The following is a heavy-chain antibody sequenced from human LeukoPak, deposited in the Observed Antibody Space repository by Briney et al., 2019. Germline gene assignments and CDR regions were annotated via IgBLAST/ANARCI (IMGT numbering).Heavy chain of an antibody. D-gene: IGHD1-20*01. Sequence: GGSLRLSCAASGFTFSNYWVSWVRQAPGKRLQWVANINQDGSEKHYVDSVRGRFTISRDNAKNSLYLQMNSLRAEDTAVYYCASNWNDIRGYGMDVWGQGTTVTVSS. CDR1: GFTFSNYW. J-gene: IGHJ6*02. V-gene: IGHV3-7*01. CDR3: ASNWNDIRGYGMDV. CDR2: INQDGSEK.